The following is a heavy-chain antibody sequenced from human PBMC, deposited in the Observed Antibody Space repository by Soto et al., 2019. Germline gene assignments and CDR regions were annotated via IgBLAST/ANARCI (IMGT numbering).Heavy chain of an antibody. CDR2: IHHRGST. V-gene: IGHV4-4*02. D-gene: IGHD4-17*01. CDR3: ARNPAGTTVFFDY. CDR1: GGSISSINW. Sequence: SETLSLTCTVSGGSISSINWWSWVRQPPGKGLEWIGEIHHRGSTNYNPSLKSRVTISLDKSMNQFSLKLSSVTAADTAVHYCARNPAGTTVFFDYWGQGTLVTVSS. J-gene: IGHJ4*02.